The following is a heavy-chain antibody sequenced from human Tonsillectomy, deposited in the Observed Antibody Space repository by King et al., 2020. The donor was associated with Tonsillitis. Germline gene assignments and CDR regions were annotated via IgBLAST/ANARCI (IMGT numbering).Heavy chain of an antibody. D-gene: IGHD3-3*01. J-gene: IGHJ4*02. Sequence: VQLQESGPGLAKPSQTLSLTCTVSGGSISSGDYCWSWIRQHPGKGLEWIGYIFYSGSTYHNPSLKSRVFMSVDTSKNQFPLKLSSVTAADTAVYYCARWGVVIKGFDYWGQGALVTVSS. CDR3: ARWGVVIKGFDY. CDR2: IFYSGST. CDR1: GGSISSGDYC. V-gene: IGHV4-31*03.